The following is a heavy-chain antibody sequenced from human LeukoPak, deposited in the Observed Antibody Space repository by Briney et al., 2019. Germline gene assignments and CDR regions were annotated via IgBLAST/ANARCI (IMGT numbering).Heavy chain of an antibody. Sequence: GASVKVSCKTSGYTPTAYYMHWVRQAPGQGLEWMGIINPSGGSTSYAQKFQGRVTMTRDMSTSTVYMELSSLRSEDTAVYYCARASTVTNWWGQGTLVTVSS. CDR2: INPSGGST. CDR1: GYTPTAYY. CDR3: ARASTVTNW. V-gene: IGHV1-46*01. D-gene: IGHD4-17*01. J-gene: IGHJ4*02.